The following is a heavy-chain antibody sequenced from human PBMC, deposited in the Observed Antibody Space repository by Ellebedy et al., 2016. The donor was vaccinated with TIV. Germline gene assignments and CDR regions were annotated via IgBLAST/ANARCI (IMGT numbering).Heavy chain of an antibody. D-gene: IGHD3-22*01. CDR1: GFTFSSYS. V-gene: IGHV3-21*01. J-gene: IGHJ4*02. Sequence: GESLKISXAASGFTFSSYSMNWVRQAPGKGLEWVSSISSSSSYIYYADSVKGRFTISRDNAKNSLYLQMNSLRAEDTAVYYCARDPADYYDSSGYYDYWGQGTLVTVSS. CDR2: ISSSSSYI. CDR3: ARDPADYYDSSGYYDY.